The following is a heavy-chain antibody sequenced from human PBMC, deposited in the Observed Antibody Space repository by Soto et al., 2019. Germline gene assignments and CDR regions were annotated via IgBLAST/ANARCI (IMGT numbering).Heavy chain of an antibody. J-gene: IGHJ4*02. V-gene: IGHV3-66*01. CDR3: ARDDVAVTGRDY. CDR1: GFTVSSNY. D-gene: IGHD6-19*01. Sequence: EVRLVESGGGLVQPGGSLRLSCAASGFTVSSNYMTWVRQAPGKGLEWVSVIYSGGNTYYADSVKGRFTISRDSSKNTLYLQMSSLRAEDTAVYYCARDDVAVTGRDYWGQGTLVTVSS. CDR2: IYSGGNT.